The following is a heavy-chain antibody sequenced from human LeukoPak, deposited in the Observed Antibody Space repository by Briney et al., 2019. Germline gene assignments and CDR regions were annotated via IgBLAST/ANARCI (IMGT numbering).Heavy chain of an antibody. Sequence: GSLRLSCAASGFTFSSYSMNWVRQAPGTGLEWIGSIYYSGSTYYNPSLKSRVTISVDTSKNQFSLKLSSVTAADTAVYYCARARWPHYYDSSGYPPDAFDIWGQGTMVTVSS. D-gene: IGHD3-22*01. CDR1: GFTFSSYS. CDR3: ARARWPHYYDSSGYPPDAFDI. CDR2: IYYSGST. J-gene: IGHJ3*02. V-gene: IGHV4-39*07.